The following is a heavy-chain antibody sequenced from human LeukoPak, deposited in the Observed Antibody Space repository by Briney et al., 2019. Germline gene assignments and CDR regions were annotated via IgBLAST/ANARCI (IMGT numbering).Heavy chain of an antibody. CDR2: INSDGSST. D-gene: IGHD6-13*01. CDR1: GFTFSSYW. Sequence: GGSLRLSCAASGFTFSSYWMHWVRQAPGKGLVWVSRINSDGSSTSYADSVKGRFTISRDNAKNTLYLQMNSLRAEDTAVCYCARDLEQLVPGYYYGMDVWGQGTTVTVSS. V-gene: IGHV3-74*01. CDR3: ARDLEQLVPGYYYGMDV. J-gene: IGHJ6*02.